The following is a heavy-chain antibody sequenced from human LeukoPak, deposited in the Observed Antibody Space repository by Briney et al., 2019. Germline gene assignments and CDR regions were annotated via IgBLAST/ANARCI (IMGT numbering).Heavy chain of an antibody. CDR2: ISWNRGSI. CDR1: GFTFDDYA. V-gene: IGHV3-9*03. CDR3: AKDECSSSSCSIDY. J-gene: IGHJ4*02. D-gene: IGHD2-2*01. Sequence: GRSLRLSCAASGFTFDDYAMHWVRQAPGKGLEWVSGISWNRGSIGYADSVKGRFTISRDNAKNSLFLQMNSLRAEDMALYYCAKDECSSSSCSIDYWGQGTLVTVSS.